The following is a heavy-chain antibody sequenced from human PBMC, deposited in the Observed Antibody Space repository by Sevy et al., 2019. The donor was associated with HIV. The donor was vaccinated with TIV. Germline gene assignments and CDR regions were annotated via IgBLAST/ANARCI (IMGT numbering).Heavy chain of an antibody. Sequence: GGSLRLSCAASGFSFSNYWMSWVRQAPGKGLEWVANIKRDGSERYYVDSVKGRFSISRDNDKNSLFLQMNSLRAEDTAIYYCARDCSSTTCLWGLDVWGQGTTVTVSS. D-gene: IGHD2-2*01. CDR2: IKRDGSER. CDR3: ARDCSSTTCLWGLDV. CDR1: GFSFSNYW. V-gene: IGHV3-7*03. J-gene: IGHJ6*02.